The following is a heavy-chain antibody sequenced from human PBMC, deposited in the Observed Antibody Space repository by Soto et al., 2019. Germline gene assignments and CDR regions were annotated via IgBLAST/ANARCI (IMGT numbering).Heavy chain of an antibody. Sequence: PGGSLRLSCAASGFTFSSYSMNWVRQAPGKGLEWVSYISSSSSTIYYADSVKGRFTISRDNAKNSLYLQMNSLRAEDTAVYYCARLSAYYDFRSGYYYWGQGTLVTVSS. D-gene: IGHD3-3*01. J-gene: IGHJ4*02. CDR2: ISSSSSTI. V-gene: IGHV3-48*01. CDR3: ARLSAYYDFRSGYYY. CDR1: GFTFSSYS.